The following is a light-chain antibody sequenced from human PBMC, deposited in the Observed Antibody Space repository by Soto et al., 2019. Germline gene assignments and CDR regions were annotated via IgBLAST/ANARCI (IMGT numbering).Light chain of an antibody. CDR2: EVS. CDR1: SSDVGGYNY. V-gene: IGLV2-14*01. CDR3: TSYTSNSTVV. J-gene: IGLJ2*01. Sequence: QSVLTQPASVSGSPGQSITISCTGTSSDVGGYNYVSWYLQHPGKAPKLMIYEVSNRPSGVSNRFSGSKSDNAASLTISGLQAEDEADYYCTSYTSNSTVVFGGGTKVTV.